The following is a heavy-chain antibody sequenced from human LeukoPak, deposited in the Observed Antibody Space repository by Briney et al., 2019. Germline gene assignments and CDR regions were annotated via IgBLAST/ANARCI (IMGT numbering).Heavy chain of an antibody. CDR1: GGTFSIYA. Sequence: SVKVSCKASGGTFSIYAISWVRQAPGQGLEWMGRIILILGIANYAQKFQGRVTITADKSTSTAYMELSSLRSEDTAVYYCARAVEGSPYYYYYGMDVWGQGTTVTVSS. J-gene: IGHJ6*02. V-gene: IGHV1-69*04. CDR3: ARAVEGSPYYYYYGMDV. CDR2: IILILGIA.